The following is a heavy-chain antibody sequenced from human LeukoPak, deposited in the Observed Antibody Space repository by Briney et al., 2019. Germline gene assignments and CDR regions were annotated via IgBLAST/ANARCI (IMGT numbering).Heavy chain of an antibody. CDR1: GGTFSSYA. Sequence: SVKVSCNASGGTFSSYAISWVRQAPGQGLEWMVGIIPIFGTANYAQKFQGRVTITADESTSTAYMELSSLRPEDTAVYYCARDPYSSGWYTPGYWGQGTLVTVSS. V-gene: IGHV1-69*13. CDR2: IIPIFGTA. J-gene: IGHJ4*02. CDR3: ARDPYSSGWYTPGY. D-gene: IGHD6-19*01.